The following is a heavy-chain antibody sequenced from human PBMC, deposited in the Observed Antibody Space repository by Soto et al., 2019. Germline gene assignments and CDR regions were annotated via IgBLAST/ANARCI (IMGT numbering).Heavy chain of an antibody. CDR2: IYYSGST. V-gene: IGHV4-59*05. D-gene: IGHD4-17*01. J-gene: IGHJ3*02. CDR1: GGSISSYY. CDR3: ARRILPTQSDAFDI. Sequence: SETLSLTCTVSGGSISSYYWSWIRQPPGKGLEWIGSIYYSGSTYYNPSLKSRVTISVDTSKNQFSLKLSSVTAADTAVYYCARRILPTQSDAFDIWGQGTMVTVSS.